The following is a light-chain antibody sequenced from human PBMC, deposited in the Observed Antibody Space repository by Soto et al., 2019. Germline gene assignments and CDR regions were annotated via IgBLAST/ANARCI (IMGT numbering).Light chain of an antibody. CDR1: QRLLHITGEPF. Sequence: DVVMTQPPLSLSVAPGQPASISCKSSQRLLHITGEPFLFWYLQKPGQSPQLLIYEVSTRVSGVPDRFSGSGSGTDFTLEISRVETDDVGMYYCMQSTQLPPTFGQGTRLGIE. CDR3: MQSTQLPPT. V-gene: IGKV2D-29*02. J-gene: IGKJ5*01. CDR2: EVS.